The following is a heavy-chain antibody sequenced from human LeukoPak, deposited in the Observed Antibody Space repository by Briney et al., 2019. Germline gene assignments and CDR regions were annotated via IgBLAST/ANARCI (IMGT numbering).Heavy chain of an antibody. CDR2: ISSNSNYI. CDR3: ARDPTVTTSFFDY. Sequence: PGGSLRLSCAASGFTFSTYSMNWVRQAPGKGLEXXSSISSNSNYIYYADSVKGRFTISRDNAKNSLYLQMNSLRAEDTAMYYCARDPTVTTSFFDYWGQGTLVTVSS. D-gene: IGHD4-17*01. V-gene: IGHV3-21*01. CDR1: GFTFSTYS. J-gene: IGHJ4*02.